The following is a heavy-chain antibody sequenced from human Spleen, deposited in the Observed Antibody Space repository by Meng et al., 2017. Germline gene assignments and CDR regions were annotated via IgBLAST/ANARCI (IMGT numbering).Heavy chain of an antibody. CDR2: IIHSGST. Sequence: SETLSLTCAVYGGSSGGYLWSGIRQPPGKGLEGTGEIIHSGSTNYNQSLKSRVTISVDTSKNQFSLKLSSVTAADPAVYYCARGGGLRSSPPRYYYYGMDVWGQGTTVTVSS. CDR3: ARGGGLRSSPPRYYYYGMDV. V-gene: IGHV4-34*01. CDR1: GGSSGGYL. J-gene: IGHJ6*02. D-gene: IGHD6-13*01.